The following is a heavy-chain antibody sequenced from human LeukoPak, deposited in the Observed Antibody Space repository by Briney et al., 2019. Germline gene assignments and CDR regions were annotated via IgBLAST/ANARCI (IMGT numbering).Heavy chain of an antibody. CDR2: INSDGSST. V-gene: IGHV3-74*01. J-gene: IGHJ4*02. D-gene: IGHD5-18*01. CDR1: GFTFSSYW. Sequence: PGGSLRLSCAASGFTFSSYWMHWVRQAPGKGLVWVSRINSDGSSTSYADSVKGRFTISRDNAKDTLYMQMNSLRAEDTAVYYCARGGRYSYASFDYWGQGTLVTVSS. CDR3: ARGGRYSYASFDY.